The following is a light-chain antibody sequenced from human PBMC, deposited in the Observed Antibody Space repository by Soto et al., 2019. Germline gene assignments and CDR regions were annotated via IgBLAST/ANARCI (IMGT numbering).Light chain of an antibody. CDR2: DVT. J-gene: IGLJ2*01. CDR3: CSYAGNNNLV. CDR1: SSDVGGYNF. V-gene: IGLV2-11*01. Sequence: QSALTQSRSVSGSPGQSVTISCTGTSSDVGGYNFVSWYQQYPGKAPKLIIYDVTKRPSGVPDRFSGSKSGNTASLTISGLQTDDEADYYCCSYAGNNNLVFGGGTKLTVL.